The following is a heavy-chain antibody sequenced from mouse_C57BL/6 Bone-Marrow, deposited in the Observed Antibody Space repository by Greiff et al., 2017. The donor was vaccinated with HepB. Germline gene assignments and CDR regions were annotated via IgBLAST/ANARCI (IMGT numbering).Heavy chain of an antibody. V-gene: IGHV5-4*01. J-gene: IGHJ4*01. CDR1: GFTFSSYA. CDR3: ARDRPVTTVVATDYAMDY. Sequence: EVQRVESGGGLVKPGGSLKLSCAASGFTFSSYAMSWVRQTPEKRLEWVATISDGGSYTYYPDNVKGRFTISRDNAKNNLYLQMSHLKSEDTAMYYCARDRPVTTVVATDYAMDYWGQGTSVTVSS. D-gene: IGHD1-1*01. CDR2: ISDGGSYT.